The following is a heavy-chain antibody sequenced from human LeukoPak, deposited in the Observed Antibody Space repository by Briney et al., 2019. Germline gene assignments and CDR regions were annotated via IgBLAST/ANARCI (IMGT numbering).Heavy chain of an antibody. J-gene: IGHJ4*02. D-gene: IGHD5-24*01. V-gene: IGHV1-2*02. CDR1: GYTFTGYY. Sequence: GASVKVSCKASGYTFTGYYMHWVRQAPGQGLEWMGWINPNSGGTNYAQKFQGRVTMTRDTSISTAYTELSRLRSDDTAVYYCAKDRGGDGYNYMVGVFDYWGQGTLVTVSS. CDR3: AKDRGGDGYNYMVGVFDY. CDR2: INPNSGGT.